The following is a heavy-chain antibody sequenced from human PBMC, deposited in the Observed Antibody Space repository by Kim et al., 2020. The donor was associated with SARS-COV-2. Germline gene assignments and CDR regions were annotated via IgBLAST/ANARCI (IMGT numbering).Heavy chain of an antibody. D-gene: IGHD2-15*01. Sequence: ASVKVSCKASGYTFTTYDVNWVRQATGQGLEWMGWMNPNSGNAGYAQKFQGRVTMTRNTSINTAYMELSSLTFEDTAVYYCARYPEVVRGAFDIWGQGTMVTVSS. V-gene: IGHV1-8*01. CDR1: GYTFTTYD. CDR3: ARYPEVVRGAFDI. J-gene: IGHJ3*02. CDR2: MNPNSGNA.